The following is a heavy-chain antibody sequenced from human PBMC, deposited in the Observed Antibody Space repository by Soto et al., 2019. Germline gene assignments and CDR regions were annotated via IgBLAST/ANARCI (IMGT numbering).Heavy chain of an antibody. Sequence: QLVESGGGLVQPGGSLRLSCAASGFTFSHYSMNWVRQAPGKGLEWVSYISSSSSMISYADSVKGRFTISRDNAKNSMYLQMNSLRDEDMAKYFCAKGYCSGGTCNWFDPWGQGTLVTVSS. CDR3: AKGYCSGGTCNWFDP. J-gene: IGHJ5*02. D-gene: IGHD2-15*01. V-gene: IGHV3-48*02. CDR2: ISSSSSMI. CDR1: GFTFSHYS.